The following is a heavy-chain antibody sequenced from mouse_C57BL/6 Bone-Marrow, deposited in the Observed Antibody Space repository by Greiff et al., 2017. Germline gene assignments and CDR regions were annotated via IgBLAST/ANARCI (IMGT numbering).Heavy chain of an antibody. V-gene: IGHV1-69*01. CDR2: IDPSDSYT. Sequence: QVQLQQPGAELVMPGASVKLSCKASGYTFTSYWMHWVKQRPGQGLEWIGEIDPSDSYTNYNQKFKGKSTLTVDKSSSTAYMQLSSLTSEDSAVYYCARNSYGSPAYGGQGTLVTVAA. D-gene: IGHD1-1*01. J-gene: IGHJ3*01. CDR3: ARNSYGSPAY. CDR1: GYTFTSYW.